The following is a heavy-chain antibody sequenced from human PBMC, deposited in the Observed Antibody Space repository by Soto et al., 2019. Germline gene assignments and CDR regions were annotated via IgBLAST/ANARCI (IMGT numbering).Heavy chain of an antibody. D-gene: IGHD1-26*01. Sequence: TLSLTCTVSGGSISSYYWSWIRQPPGKGLEWIGYIYYSGSTNYNPSLKSRVTISVDTSKNQFSLKLSSVTAADTAVYYCARDQAPSSFHPWSQGTLVTVSS. CDR3: ARDQAPSSFHP. CDR2: IYYSGST. J-gene: IGHJ5*02. V-gene: IGHV4-59*12. CDR1: GGSISSYY.